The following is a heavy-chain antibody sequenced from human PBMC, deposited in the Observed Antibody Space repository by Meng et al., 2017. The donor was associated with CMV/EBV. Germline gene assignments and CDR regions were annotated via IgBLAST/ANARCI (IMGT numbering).Heavy chain of an antibody. CDR3: ARVECKGYCSSTAGSDYAFDI. CDR2: ISAYNGNT. D-gene: IGHD2-2*01. Sequence: ASVKVSCKASGYTFTSYGISWVRQAPGQGLEWTGWISAYNGNTNYAQKFQGRVTITADKSTSTAYMELSSLRSEDTAVYYCARVECKGYCSSTAGSDYAFDIWGQGTMVTVSS. CDR1: GYTFTSYG. J-gene: IGHJ3*02. V-gene: IGHV1-18*01.